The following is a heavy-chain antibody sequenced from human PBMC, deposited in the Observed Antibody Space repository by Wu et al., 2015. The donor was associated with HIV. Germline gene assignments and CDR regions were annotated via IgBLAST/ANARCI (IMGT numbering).Heavy chain of an antibody. V-gene: IGHV1-24*01. CDR3: ATNTPVVPAAIVHYYYGMDV. D-gene: IGHD2-2*01. CDR1: GYTLTELS. Sequence: QVQLVQSGAEVKKPGASVKVSCKVSGYTLTELSMHWVRQAPGKGLEWMGGFDPEDGETIYAQKFQGRVTMTEDTSTDTAYMELSSLRSEDTAVYYCATNTPVVPAAIVHYYYGMDVWGQGTTVTVSS. CDR2: FDPEDGET. J-gene: IGHJ6*02.